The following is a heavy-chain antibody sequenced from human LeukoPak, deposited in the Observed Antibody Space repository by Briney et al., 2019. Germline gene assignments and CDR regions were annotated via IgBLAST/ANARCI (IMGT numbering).Heavy chain of an antibody. D-gene: IGHD2-15*01. CDR2: ISSSSSTI. J-gene: IGHJ5*02. Sequence: GGSLRLSCAASGFTFSSYTMNWVRQAPGRGLEWVSYISSSSSTIYYADSVKGRFTISRDSAKKSLYLQMNSLRVEDTAVYYCAREVVVVAANWFDPWGQGTLVTVSS. V-gene: IGHV3-48*01. CDR1: GFTFSSYT. CDR3: AREVVVVAANWFDP.